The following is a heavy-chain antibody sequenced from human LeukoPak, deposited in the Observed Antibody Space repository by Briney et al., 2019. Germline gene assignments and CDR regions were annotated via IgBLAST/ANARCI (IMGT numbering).Heavy chain of an antibody. CDR2: IYPGDSDT. J-gene: IGHJ4*01. CDR1: GYSFSSYW. D-gene: IGHD2-2*01. Sequence: GGSLKISCRASGYSFSSYWIGWVRQMPGKGLEWMGIIYPGDSDTRYSPSFQGQVTISADKSISTAYLQWSSLKASDTAMYYCASPYPREYCSSSSCYFNYWGHGTLVTVSS. V-gene: IGHV5-51*01. CDR3: ASPYPREYCSSSSCYFNY.